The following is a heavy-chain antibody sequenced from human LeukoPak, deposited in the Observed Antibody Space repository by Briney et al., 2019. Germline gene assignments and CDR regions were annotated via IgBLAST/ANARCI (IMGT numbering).Heavy chain of an antibody. CDR1: GYTFTGYY. CDR3: ARERNEVPRDY. V-gene: IGHV1-2*02. D-gene: IGHD3-10*01. Sequence: ASVKVSCKASGYTFTGYYMHWVRQAPGQGLEWMGWINPNSGGTNYAQKFQGRVTMTRDTSTSTAYMELRSLRSDDTAVYYCARERNEVPRDYWGQGTLVTVSS. J-gene: IGHJ4*02. CDR2: INPNSGGT.